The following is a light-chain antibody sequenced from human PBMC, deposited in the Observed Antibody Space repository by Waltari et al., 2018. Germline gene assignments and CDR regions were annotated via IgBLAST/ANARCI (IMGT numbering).Light chain of an antibody. J-gene: IGLJ2*01. CDR2: ENN. CDR3: SAWDSSLSTVL. V-gene: IGLV1-40*01. Sequence: QSVLTQPPSASGAPGQRVTISCTGSSSNIGAGYYVSLYQQFPRTAPKLLIYENNKRPSGVSDRFSGSKSGTSASLTITGLQSEDEADYYCSAWDSSLSTVLFGGGTRLTVL. CDR1: SSNIGAGYY.